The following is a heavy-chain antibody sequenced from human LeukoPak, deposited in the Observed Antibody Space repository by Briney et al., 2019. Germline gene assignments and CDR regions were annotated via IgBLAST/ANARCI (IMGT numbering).Heavy chain of an antibody. D-gene: IGHD3-22*01. CDR1: GGSLSGYY. J-gene: IGHJ4*02. CDR3: AGLVGRYSSGLYYYYFDY. V-gene: IGHV4-34*01. CDR2: MYLSGTT. Sequence: SGTLSLTCTVCGGSLSGYYWRYIRQPPGKGLEWIGEMYLSGTTHSNPSVKSRVTISIDKSKNQFFLNLSSVTAADTAVYYCAGLVGRYSSGLYYYYFDYWGRGPWSPSPQ.